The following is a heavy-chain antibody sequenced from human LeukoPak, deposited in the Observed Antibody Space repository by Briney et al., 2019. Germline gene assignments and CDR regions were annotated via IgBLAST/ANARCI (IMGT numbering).Heavy chain of an antibody. J-gene: IGHJ4*02. V-gene: IGHV3-74*01. CDR1: GFTFSRYS. D-gene: IGHD2-8*02. CDR2: INSDGSST. CDR3: ARAGSGVGDFDY. Sequence: GGSLRLSCAASGFTFSRYSMNWVRQAPGKGLVWVSRINSDGSSTSYADSVKGRFTISRDNAKNTLYLQMNSLRAEDTAVYYCARAGSGVGDFDYWGQGTLVTVSS.